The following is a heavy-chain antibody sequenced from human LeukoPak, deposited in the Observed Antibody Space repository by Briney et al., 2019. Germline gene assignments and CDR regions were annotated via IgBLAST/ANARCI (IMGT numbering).Heavy chain of an antibody. V-gene: IGHV4-59*01. D-gene: IGHD2-2*01. Sequence: SETLSLTCTVSGGYISSYYWSWIRQPPGKGLEWIGYIYYSGSTNYNPSLKSRVTISVDTSKNQFSLKLSSVTAAGTAVYYCARGPYCSSTSCPGDWFDPWGQGTLVTVSS. CDR1: GGYISSYY. J-gene: IGHJ5*02. CDR3: ARGPYCSSTSCPGDWFDP. CDR2: IYYSGST.